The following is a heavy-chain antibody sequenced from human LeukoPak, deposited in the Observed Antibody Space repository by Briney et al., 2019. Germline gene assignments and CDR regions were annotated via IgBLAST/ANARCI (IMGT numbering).Heavy chain of an antibody. V-gene: IGHV3-7*01. CDR2: IKQDGSEK. CDR1: GFTLSSYW. CDR3: ASQEQWLDHFDY. J-gene: IGHJ4*02. Sequence: PGGSLRLSCAASGFTLSSYWMSWVRQAPGKGLEWVANIKQDGSEKYYVDSVKGRFTISRDNAKNSLYLQMNSLRAEDTAVYYCASQEQWLDHFDYWGQGTLVTVSS. D-gene: IGHD6-19*01.